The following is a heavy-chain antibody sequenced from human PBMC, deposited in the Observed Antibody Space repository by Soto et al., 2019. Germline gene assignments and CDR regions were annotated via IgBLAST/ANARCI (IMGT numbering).Heavy chain of an antibody. CDR1: GFTFSSYW. CDR3: RGRNDPRKYYYYMDV. V-gene: IGHV3-7*01. Sequence: GGSLRLSCAASGFTFSSYWMSWVRQAPGKGLEWVANIKQDGSEKYYVDSVKGRFTISRDNAKNSLYLQMNSLRAEDTAVYYCRGRNDPRKYYYYMDVWGKGTTVTVSS. J-gene: IGHJ6*03. CDR2: IKQDGSEK. D-gene: IGHD1-1*01.